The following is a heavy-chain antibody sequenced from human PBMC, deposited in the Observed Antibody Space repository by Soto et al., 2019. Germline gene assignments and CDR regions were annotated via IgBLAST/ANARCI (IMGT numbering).Heavy chain of an antibody. J-gene: IGHJ2*01. CDR3: ARGGSLYWYFEL. Sequence: ASVKVSCKASGYTFTSYDINWVRQAPGQRLEWMGWINAGNGNTKYSQKFQGRVTITRDTSASTAYMELSSLRSEDTAVYYCARGGSLYWYFELSGRGTFVTVSA. CDR1: GYTFTSYD. CDR2: INAGNGNT. D-gene: IGHD1-26*01. V-gene: IGHV1-3*01.